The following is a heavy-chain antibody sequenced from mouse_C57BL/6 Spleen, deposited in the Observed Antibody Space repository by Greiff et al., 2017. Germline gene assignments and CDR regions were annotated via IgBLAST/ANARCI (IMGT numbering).Heavy chain of an antibody. CDR1: GYTFTDSA. Sequence: VQLQQSGPELVRPGVSVKLSCTGSGYTFTDSAMHWVKQSHAKGLEWIGVISTYYGDARYNQKFKDKATMTVDKSSSTAYMELARLTSEDSAVYYCAGRLGPFAYWGQGTLVTVSA. CDR3: AGRLGPFAY. J-gene: IGHJ3*01. V-gene: IGHV1-67*01. CDR2: ISTYYGDA. D-gene: IGHD4-1*01.